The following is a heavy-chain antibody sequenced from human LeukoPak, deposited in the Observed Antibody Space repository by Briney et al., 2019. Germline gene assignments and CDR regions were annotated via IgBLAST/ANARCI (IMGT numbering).Heavy chain of an antibody. V-gene: IGHV4-30-2*01. Sequence: SETLSLTCAVSGGSISSDAYSWNWLRQPPGKGLEWIGYIFHSGSTYYNPSLKSRVTMSVDRSKNQFSLRLSSVTAADAAVYYCARATAMVTCFDDWGQGTLVTVSS. CDR3: ARATAMVTCFDD. CDR1: GGSISSDAYS. J-gene: IGHJ4*02. CDR2: IFHSGST. D-gene: IGHD5-18*01.